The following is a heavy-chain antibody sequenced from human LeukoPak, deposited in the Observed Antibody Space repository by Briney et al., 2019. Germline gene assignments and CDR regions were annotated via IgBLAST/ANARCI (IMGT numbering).Heavy chain of an antibody. CDR2: IIPIFGTA. CDR3: AREIGGSGSSGPEYYFDY. CDR1: GGTFSSYA. J-gene: IGHJ4*02. Sequence: GASVKVSCKASGGTFSSYAISWVRQAPGQGLEWMGGIIPIFGTANYAQKFQGRVTITTDESTSTAYMELSSLRSEDTAVYYCAREIGGSGSSGPEYYFDYWGQGTLVTVSS. D-gene: IGHD2-15*01. V-gene: IGHV1-69*05.